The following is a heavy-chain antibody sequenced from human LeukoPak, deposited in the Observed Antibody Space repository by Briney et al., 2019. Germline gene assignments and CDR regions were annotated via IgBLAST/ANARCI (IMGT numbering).Heavy chain of an antibody. D-gene: IGHD2-15*01. CDR1: GYSINNYW. Sequence: GESLKISCKGSGYSINNYWIGWVRQMPGKGLEWVGIIYPADSDIRYSPSFQGQVTISADKSISTVYLQWSSLKASDTAMYYCARQEYCSGGSCYTWFDPWGQGTLVTVSS. V-gene: IGHV5-51*01. CDR3: ARQEYCSGGSCYTWFDP. J-gene: IGHJ5*02. CDR2: IYPADSDI.